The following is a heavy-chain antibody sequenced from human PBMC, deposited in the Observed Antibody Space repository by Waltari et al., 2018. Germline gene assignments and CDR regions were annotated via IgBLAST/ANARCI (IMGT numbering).Heavy chain of an antibody. V-gene: IGHV4-61*09. CDR2: IYTGGST. Sequence: QVQLQESGPGLVKPSQTLSLTCTVSGGSISSGSYYWSWIRQPAGKGLGCIGDIYTGGSTNYNPSLRSGVTISVDTSKNQFSLKLGSVTAADTAVYYCARELAPYHYYGMDFWGQGTTVTVSS. CDR3: ARELAPYHYYGMDF. J-gene: IGHJ6*02. CDR1: GGSISSGSYY. D-gene: IGHD3-3*02.